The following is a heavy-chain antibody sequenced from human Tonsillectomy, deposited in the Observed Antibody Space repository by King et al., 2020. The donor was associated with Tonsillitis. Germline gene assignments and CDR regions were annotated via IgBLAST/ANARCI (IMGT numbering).Heavy chain of an antibody. J-gene: IGHJ6*02. D-gene: IGHD2-15*01. V-gene: IGHV3-30*04. CDR1: GFTFSINA. CDR2: ISFDGSNK. CDR3: ARGSAYCSGDSCYSYYYYSMDV. Sequence: VQLVESGGGVVQPGRSLRLSCAASGFTFSINAMHWVRQAPGKGLEWVAVISFDGSNKYYADSLKGRFTISRDNFKNTLYLTMNSLRDEDTAVYYCARGSAYCSGDSCYSYYYYSMDVWGQGTTVTVSS.